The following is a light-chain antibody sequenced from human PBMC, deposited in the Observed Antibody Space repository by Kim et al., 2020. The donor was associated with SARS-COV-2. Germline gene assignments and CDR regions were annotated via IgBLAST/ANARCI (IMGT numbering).Light chain of an antibody. Sequence: LPPGESATPSCRAHPSVSSTNLAWYHQRPRQATRLLNYATSTRAKGIHGRFSGSGSGTDSTLTISRLEPEDVAVYYWQQDDNSLYTFGQGTKLEI. CDR1: PSVSSTN. CDR2: ATS. CDR3: QQDDNSLYT. J-gene: IGKJ2*01. V-gene: IGKV3-20*01.